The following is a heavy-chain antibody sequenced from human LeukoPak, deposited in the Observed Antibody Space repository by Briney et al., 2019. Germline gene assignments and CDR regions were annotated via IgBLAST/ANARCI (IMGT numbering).Heavy chain of an antibody. CDR3: ARGADGVSSNSRGWFDP. D-gene: IGHD2-15*01. V-gene: IGHV3-23*01. J-gene: IGHJ5*02. CDR1: GFTFSSYG. Sequence: GGSLRLSCAASGFTFSSYGMSWVRQAPGKGLEWVSAISGSGGTTYYADSVKGRFTISRDNSKNTLYLQMNSLRAEDTAVYSCARGADGVSSNSRGWFDPWGQGTLVTVSS. CDR2: ISGSGGTT.